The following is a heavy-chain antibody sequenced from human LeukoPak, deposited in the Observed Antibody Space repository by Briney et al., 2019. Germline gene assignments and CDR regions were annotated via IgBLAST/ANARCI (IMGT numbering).Heavy chain of an antibody. CDR1: GGSISSGDYY. D-gene: IGHD3-22*01. Sequence: SETLSLTCTVSGGSISSGDYYWSWIRQPPGKGLEWIGYIYYSGSTYYNPSLKSRVTISVDTSKNQFSLKLSSVTAADTAVYYCASTTDTTYYYDSSGYYQEDYWGQGTLVTVSS. CDR2: IYYSGST. CDR3: ASTTDTTYYYDSSGYYQEDY. V-gene: IGHV4-30-4*01. J-gene: IGHJ4*02.